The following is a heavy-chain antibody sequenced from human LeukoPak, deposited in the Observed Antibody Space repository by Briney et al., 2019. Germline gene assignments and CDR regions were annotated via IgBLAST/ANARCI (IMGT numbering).Heavy chain of an antibody. J-gene: IGHJ4*02. CDR2: INPNNGDT. Sequence: ASVKVSCKASGYTFTGYYLHWVRQAPGQGLEWMGWINPNNGDTTYTQKFQGRVTMTGDTSITTAYMELSRLMSDDTAVYYCARINLKTSGYYRLDYWGPGTLVTVSS. CDR1: GYTFTGYY. V-gene: IGHV1-2*02. CDR3: ARINLKTSGYYRLDY. D-gene: IGHD3-22*01.